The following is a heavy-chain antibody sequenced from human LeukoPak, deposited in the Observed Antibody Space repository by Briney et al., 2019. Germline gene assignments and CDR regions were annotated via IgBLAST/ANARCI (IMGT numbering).Heavy chain of an antibody. D-gene: IGHD3-10*01. CDR2: ISSSSSTI. J-gene: IGHJ4*02. Sequence: HTGGSLRLSCAASGFTFSSYSMNWVRQAPGKGLEWVSYISSSSSTIYYADSVKGRFTISRDNAKNTLYLQMNSLRAEDTAVYYCTKDLWFGESGGDYWGQGTLVTVSS. CDR1: GFTFSSYS. CDR3: TKDLWFGESGGDY. V-gene: IGHV3-48*01.